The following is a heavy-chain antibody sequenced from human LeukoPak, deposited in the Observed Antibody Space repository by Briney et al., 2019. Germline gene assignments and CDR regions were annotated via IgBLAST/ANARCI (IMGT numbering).Heavy chain of an antibody. CDR2: TYYRSKWYN. Sequence: SQTLSLTCAISGDSVSSNSAAWNWIRQSPSRGLEWLGRTYYRSKWYNDYAVSVKSRITINPDTSKNQFSLQLNSVTPEDTAVYYCARDQEADYGSGSYLWFDPWGQGTLVTVSS. J-gene: IGHJ5*02. D-gene: IGHD3-10*01. CDR1: GDSVSSNSAA. CDR3: ARDQEADYGSGSYLWFDP. V-gene: IGHV6-1*01.